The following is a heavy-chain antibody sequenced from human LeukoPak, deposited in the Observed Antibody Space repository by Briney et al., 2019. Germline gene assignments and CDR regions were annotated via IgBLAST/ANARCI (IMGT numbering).Heavy chain of an antibody. CDR2: IDGSGVTT. D-gene: IGHD6-13*01. CDR3: TKRTPEYSSSWCLDY. J-gene: IGHJ4*02. CDR1: GFTFSSNT. V-gene: IGHV3-23*01. Sequence: GGSLRLSCAASGFTFSSNTMSWVRQAPGRGLAWVSAIDGSGVTTFYADSVKGRFTISRDNSKNTLFLQMNSLRAEDAAIYYCTKRTPEYSSSWCLDYWGQGTLVTVSS.